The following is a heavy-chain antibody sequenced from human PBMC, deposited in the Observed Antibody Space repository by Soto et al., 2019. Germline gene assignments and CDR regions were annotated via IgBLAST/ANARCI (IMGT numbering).Heavy chain of an antibody. CDR3: VSVSGSYYSDY. J-gene: IGHJ4*02. Sequence: PRGSLRLSCAASGFTFSDHYMDWVRQAPGKGLEWVGRTRNKANSYTTEYAASVKGRFTISRDDSKNSLYLQMNSLKTEDTALYYCVSVSGSYYSDYWGQGTLVTVSS. CDR2: TRNKANSYTT. D-gene: IGHD3-10*01. V-gene: IGHV3-72*01. CDR1: GFTFSDHY.